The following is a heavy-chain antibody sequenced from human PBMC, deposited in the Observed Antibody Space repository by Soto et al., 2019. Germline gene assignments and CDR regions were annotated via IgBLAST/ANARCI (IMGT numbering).Heavy chain of an antibody. J-gene: IGHJ1*01. CDR2: IKSKTDGGTI. Sequence: EVQLVESGGGLVKPGGSVRLSCAGSSFTFSNAWMNWVRQAPGKGLEWVGRIKSKTDGGTIDYAAPVKGRFTISRDDSRNTLFLQMNSLKTEDTAMYYCTTIGSSLGAWGQGTLVTVSS. V-gene: IGHV3-15*07. CDR1: SFTFSNAW. CDR3: TTIGSSLGA. D-gene: IGHD6-13*01.